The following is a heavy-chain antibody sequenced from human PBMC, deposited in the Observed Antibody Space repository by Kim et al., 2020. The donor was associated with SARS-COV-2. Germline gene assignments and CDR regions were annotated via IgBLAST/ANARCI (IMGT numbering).Heavy chain of an antibody. CDR2: INTDTGKP. Sequence: ASVKVSCKTSGYTFSTYAINWVRQAPGQGLEWMGGINTDTGKPVYAQGLSGRFVFSLDTSVSTAYLQIGSLHADDTAVYYCARPYNTGWYSYPMDVWGKGTTVTVSS. CDR3: ARPYNTGWYSYPMDV. V-gene: IGHV7-4-1*01. D-gene: IGHD6-19*01. J-gene: IGHJ6*03. CDR1: GYTFSTYA.